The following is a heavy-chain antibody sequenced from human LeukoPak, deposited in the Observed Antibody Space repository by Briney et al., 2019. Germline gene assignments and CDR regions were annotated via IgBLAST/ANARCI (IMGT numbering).Heavy chain of an antibody. D-gene: IGHD3-22*01. CDR1: GGTFSSYA. V-gene: IGHV1-69*13. Sequence: SVKVSCKASGGTFSSYAISWVRQAPGQGLEWMGGIIPIFGTANYAQKFQGRVTITADESTSTAYMELSSLRPEDTAVYYCAREAAMVYYYDSSGQTEFDYWGQGTLVTVSS. J-gene: IGHJ4*02. CDR3: AREAAMVYYYDSSGQTEFDY. CDR2: IIPIFGTA.